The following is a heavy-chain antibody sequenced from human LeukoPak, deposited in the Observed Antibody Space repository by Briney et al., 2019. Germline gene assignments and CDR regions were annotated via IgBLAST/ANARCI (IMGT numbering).Heavy chain of an antibody. CDR2: AKSKTDGGAT. CDR3: ASQPGGHTSSFDY. J-gene: IGHJ4*02. D-gene: IGHD2-2*01. CDR1: GFTFSHAW. Sequence: GGSLRLSCAASGFTFSHAWMSWVRQAPGQGLEWVGHAKSKTDGGATDYAAPVKGRFTISRDDSKPTLYLQMNSLKTEDTAVYYCASQPGGHTSSFDYWGQGTLVTVSS. V-gene: IGHV3-15*01.